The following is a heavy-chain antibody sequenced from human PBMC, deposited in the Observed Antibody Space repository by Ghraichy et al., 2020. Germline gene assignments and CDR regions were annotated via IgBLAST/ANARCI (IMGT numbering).Heavy chain of an antibody. V-gene: IGHV3-15*01. Sequence: GGSLRLSCAASGFTFSNAWMSWVRQAPGKGLEWVGRIKSKTDGGTTDYAAPVKGRFTISRDDSKNTLYLQMNSLKTEDTAVYYCTTDWVFGSSWYVSVAVPFDYWGQGTLVTVSS. D-gene: IGHD6-13*01. CDR3: TTDWVFGSSWYVSVAVPFDY. CDR1: GFTFSNAW. J-gene: IGHJ4*02. CDR2: IKSKTDGGTT.